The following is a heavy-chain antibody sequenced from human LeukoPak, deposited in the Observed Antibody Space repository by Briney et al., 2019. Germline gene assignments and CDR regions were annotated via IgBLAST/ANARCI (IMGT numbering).Heavy chain of an antibody. Sequence: SETLSLTCTVSGGSISSGGYYWSWIWRPPGKGLEWIGYIYHSGSTYYNPSLKSRVTISVDRSKNQFSLKLSSVTAADTAVYYCARGGWELPDYWGQGTLVTVSS. CDR3: ARGGWELPDY. CDR2: IYHSGST. J-gene: IGHJ4*02. D-gene: IGHD1-26*01. V-gene: IGHV4-30-2*01. CDR1: GGSISSGGYY.